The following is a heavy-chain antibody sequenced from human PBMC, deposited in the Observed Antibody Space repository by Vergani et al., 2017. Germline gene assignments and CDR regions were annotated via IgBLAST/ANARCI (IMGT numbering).Heavy chain of an antibody. CDR1: GFTFSSYA. J-gene: IGHJ6*02. D-gene: IGHD4-17*01. CDR3: ARARMGTVTMYYYSYGMDV. CDR2: ISYDGGNK. V-gene: IGHV3-30*16. Sequence: QVQLVESGGGVVQPGRSLRLSCAASGFTFSSYAMHWVRQAPGKGLEWVAVISYDGGNKYYVDSVKGRFTISRDNSKSTLYLQMNSLRAEDTAVYYCARARMGTVTMYYYSYGMDVWGQGTTVTVSS.